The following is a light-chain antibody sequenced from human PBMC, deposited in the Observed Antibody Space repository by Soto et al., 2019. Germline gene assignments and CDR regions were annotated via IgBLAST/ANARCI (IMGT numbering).Light chain of an antibody. CDR1: SSDIGGYNF. Sequence: QSALTQPASVSGSPGQSITISCTGTSSDIGGYNFVSWYQHHPGRAPKLMIYEVSNRPSGVSNRFSGSKSGETASLTISGLQAEDEADYYCTSYRTTTTLLYVFGTGTKLTVL. V-gene: IGLV2-14*01. CDR3: TSYRTTTTLLYV. J-gene: IGLJ1*01. CDR2: EVS.